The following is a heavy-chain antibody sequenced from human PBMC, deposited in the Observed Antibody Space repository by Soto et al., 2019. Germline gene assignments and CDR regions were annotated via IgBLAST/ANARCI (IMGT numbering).Heavy chain of an antibody. CDR3: GYDFWSGYYSVGQTSGMGV. CDR1: GFTFSGSA. D-gene: IGHD3-3*01. J-gene: IGHJ6*02. CDR2: IRDKVNKYAT. Sequence: EVQLVESGGGLVQPGGSLKPSCAASGFTFSGSAIHWVRQASGKGLEWVGRIRDKVNKYATAYAASVTGRFTISRDDSKNMAYLQMNSLKTDDTAVYYCGYDFWSGYYSVGQTSGMGVWGQGTTVTVSS. V-gene: IGHV3-73*02.